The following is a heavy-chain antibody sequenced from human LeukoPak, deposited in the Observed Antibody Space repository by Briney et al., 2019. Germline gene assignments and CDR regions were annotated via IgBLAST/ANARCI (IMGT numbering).Heavy chain of an antibody. Sequence: GASVKVSCKASGYTFTYYGLNWVRQAPGQGLECLGGINTNTGNPTYAQGFTGRFVFSFDTSVSTAYYCARSRRVVVPSTLNSADYYYYYMDVWGKGTTVTVSS. CDR3: ADYYYYYMDV. V-gene: IGHV7-4-1*01. CDR1: GYTFTYYG. CDR2: INTNTGNP. J-gene: IGHJ6*03. D-gene: IGHD2-15*01.